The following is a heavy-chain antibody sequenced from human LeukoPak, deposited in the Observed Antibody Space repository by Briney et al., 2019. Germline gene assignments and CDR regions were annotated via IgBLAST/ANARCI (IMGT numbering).Heavy chain of an antibody. CDR3: ATEKFDY. J-gene: IGHJ4*02. V-gene: IGHV3-7*01. Sequence: PGGFLSLSCAASGFIFSSYEMNWVRQAPGRGLEWVAHIKHDGSEEYYVDSMKGRFTVSRDNARNSLYLQMNSLRAEDTAVYYCATEKFDYWGQGTLVTVSS. CDR2: IKHDGSEE. CDR1: GFIFSSYE.